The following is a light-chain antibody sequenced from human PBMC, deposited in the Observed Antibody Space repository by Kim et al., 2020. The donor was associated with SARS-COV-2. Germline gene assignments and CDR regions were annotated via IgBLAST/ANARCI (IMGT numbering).Light chain of an antibody. CDR3: QQYDNWPLT. J-gene: IGKJ4*01. V-gene: IGKV3-15*01. CDR1: QSVSSY. CDR2: GAS. Sequence: VSPGERATLSCRASQSVSSYLAWHQQTPGQPPRLLIYGASTRATGIPARFSGSGSGTEFTLTISSLQSEDFAVYYCQQYDNWPLTFGGGTKVDIK.